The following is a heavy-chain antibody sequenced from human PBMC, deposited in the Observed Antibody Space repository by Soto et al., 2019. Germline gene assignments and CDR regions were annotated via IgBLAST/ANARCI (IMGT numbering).Heavy chain of an antibody. Sequence: SVKVSCKASGGTFSSYAISWVRQAPGQGLEWMGGIIPISGTANYAQKFQGRVTITADKSTSTAYMELSSLRSEDTAVYYCARGIWGYYGMDVWGQGTTVTVSS. CDR1: GGTFSSYA. CDR3: ARGIWGYYGMDV. CDR2: IIPISGTA. V-gene: IGHV1-69*06. D-gene: IGHD3-16*01. J-gene: IGHJ6*02.